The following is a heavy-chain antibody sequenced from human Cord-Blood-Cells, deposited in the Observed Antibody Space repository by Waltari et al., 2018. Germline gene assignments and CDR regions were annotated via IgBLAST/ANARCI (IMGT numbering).Heavy chain of an antibody. V-gene: IGHV1-2*04. D-gene: IGHD3-22*01. Sequence: QVQLVQSGAEVKKPGASVKVSCKASGYTFTGYYMHWVRQAPGQGLEWMGWINPNSGGTNYAQKFQGWVTMTRDTSISTAYMELSRLRSDDTAVYYCARSPPLMIVVGTDGFDYWGQGTLVTVSS. CDR1: GYTFTGYY. CDR2: INPNSGGT. J-gene: IGHJ4*02. CDR3: ARSPPLMIVVGTDGFDY.